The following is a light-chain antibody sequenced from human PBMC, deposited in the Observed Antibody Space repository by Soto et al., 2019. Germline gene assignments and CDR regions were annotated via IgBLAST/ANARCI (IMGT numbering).Light chain of an antibody. V-gene: IGKV3-20*01. Sequence: EIVLTQSPGTLSSSPGERATLSCRASQSVSSSYLAWYQQKPGQAPRLLIYGASSRATGIPDRFSGSGYGTDFSLPISRREPEDFAVYYYQQYGSSPGFTFGAGTKVDIK. CDR2: GAS. CDR1: QSVSSSY. J-gene: IGKJ3*01. CDR3: QQYGSSPGFT.